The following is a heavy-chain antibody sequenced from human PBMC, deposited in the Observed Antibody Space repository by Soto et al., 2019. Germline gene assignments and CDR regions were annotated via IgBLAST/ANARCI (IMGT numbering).Heavy chain of an antibody. Sequence: QVQLVQSGAEVKKPGSSVKVSCKASGGTFSSYAISWVRQAPGQGLEWMGGIIPIFGTANYAQKFQGRVTITADESTSTAYMELSSLRSEDTAVYYCARAASTPRDTVTTLWGYYYYGMDVWGQGTTVTVSS. J-gene: IGHJ6*02. CDR2: IIPIFGTA. D-gene: IGHD4-17*01. CDR1: GGTFSSYA. CDR3: ARAASTPRDTVTTLWGYYYYGMDV. V-gene: IGHV1-69*12.